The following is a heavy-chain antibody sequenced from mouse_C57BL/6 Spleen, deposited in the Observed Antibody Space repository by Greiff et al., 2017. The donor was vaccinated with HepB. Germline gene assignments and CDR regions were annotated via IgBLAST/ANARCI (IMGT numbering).Heavy chain of an antibody. D-gene: IGHD1-1*01. J-gene: IGHJ2*01. CDR3: VYGSPFDD. CDR2: INPSSGYT. V-gene: IGHV1-7*01. Sequence: VQLQQSGAELAKPGASVKLSCKASGYTFTSYWMHWVKQRPGQGLEWIGYINPSSGYTQYNQKFKDKATLTADTSSRTAYLQLSSLTYDDSAVYYCVYGSPFDDWGQGTTLTVSS. CDR1: GYTFTSYW.